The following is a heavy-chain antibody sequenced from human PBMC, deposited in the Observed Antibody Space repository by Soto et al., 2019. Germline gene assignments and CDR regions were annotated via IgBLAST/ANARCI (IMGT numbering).Heavy chain of an antibody. CDR1: GFTLSSYA. CDR3: AKEEWELTRPRFDY. Sequence: GGSLRLSCAASGFTLSSYAMSWVRQAPGKGLEWVSAITASGNTDYVDSVKGRFTISRDSSKNTLYLQMNGLRAEDTAIYYCAKEEWELTRPRFDYWGQGTLVTVSS. CDR2: ITASGNT. V-gene: IGHV3-23*01. D-gene: IGHD1-26*01. J-gene: IGHJ4*02.